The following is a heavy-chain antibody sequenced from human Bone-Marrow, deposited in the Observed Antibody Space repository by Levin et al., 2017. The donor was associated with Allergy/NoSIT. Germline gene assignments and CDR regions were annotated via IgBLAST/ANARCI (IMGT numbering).Heavy chain of an antibody. CDR1: GFTFNIAW. CDR3: TTDGSSWYEGEYYFDS. V-gene: IGHV3-15*01. D-gene: IGHD6-13*01. J-gene: IGHJ4*02. Sequence: GGSLRLSCAASGFTFNIAWMSWVRQAPGKGLEWVGRTKSKSDGGTEDYAAPVKGRFTISRDDSKNTVYLEMNSLQIEDTAVYYCTTDGSSWYEGEYYFDSWGQGSLVTVSS. CDR2: TKSKSDGGTE.